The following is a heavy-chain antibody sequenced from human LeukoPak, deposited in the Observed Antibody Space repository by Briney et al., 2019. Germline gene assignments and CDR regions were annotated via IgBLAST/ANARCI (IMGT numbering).Heavy chain of an antibody. CDR3: ARDTGPYYDFWSGYYSY. CDR1: GFTFNKYW. Sequence: GGSLTLSCAASGFTFNKYWMSWVRQAPGKGPEWVANIKQDGTEKYYADSVKGRFTISRDNSKNTLYLQMNSLRAEDTAVYYCARDTGPYYDFWSGYYSYWGQGTLVTVSS. J-gene: IGHJ4*02. D-gene: IGHD3-3*01. CDR2: IKQDGTEK. V-gene: IGHV3-7*01.